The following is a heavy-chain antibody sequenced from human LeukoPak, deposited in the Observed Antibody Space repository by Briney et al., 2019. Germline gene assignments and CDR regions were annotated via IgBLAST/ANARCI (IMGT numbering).Heavy chain of an antibody. J-gene: IGHJ3*02. Sequence: PSGTLSLTCAVSGGSISSSNWWSWVRQPPGKGLEWIGEIYHSGSTNYNPSLKSRVTISVDKSKNQFSLKLSSVTAADTAVYYCARSPYYGSGSYGDAFDIWGQGTMVTVSS. D-gene: IGHD3-10*01. CDR1: GGSISSSNW. CDR2: IYHSGST. V-gene: IGHV4-4*02. CDR3: ARSPYYGSGSYGDAFDI.